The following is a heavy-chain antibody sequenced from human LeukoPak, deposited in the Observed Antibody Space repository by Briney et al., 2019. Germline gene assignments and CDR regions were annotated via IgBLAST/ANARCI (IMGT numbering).Heavy chain of an antibody. V-gene: IGHV4-59*01. J-gene: IGHJ4*02. CDR3: AREWSSFDY. Sequence: SETLSLTCTVSGGSISTYYWSWIRQPPGKGLEWIGYVHYSGSTSYYPSLKSRVTISVDTSKNQLSLKLRSVTAADTAVYYCAREWSSFDYGGQGTLVTVSS. CDR1: GGSISTYY. CDR2: VHYSGST. D-gene: IGHD2-15*01.